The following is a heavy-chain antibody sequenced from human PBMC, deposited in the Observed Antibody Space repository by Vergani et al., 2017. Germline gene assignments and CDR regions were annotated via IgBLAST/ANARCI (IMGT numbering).Heavy chain of an antibody. CDR1: GFTFSSYA. J-gene: IGHJ4*02. CDR2: ISYDGSNK. CDR3: AREDSSGQY. D-gene: IGHD6-19*01. V-gene: IGHV3-30-3*01. Sequence: QVQLVESGGGVVQPGRSLRLSCAASGFTFSSYAMHWVRQAPGKGLEWVAVISYDGSNKYYADSVKGRFTISRDNSKNTLYLQMNSLRAEGTAVYYCAREDSSGQYWGQGTLVTVSS.